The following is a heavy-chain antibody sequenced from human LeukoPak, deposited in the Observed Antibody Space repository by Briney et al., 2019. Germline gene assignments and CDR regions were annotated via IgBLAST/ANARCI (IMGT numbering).Heavy chain of an antibody. CDR1: GGSITTHY. V-gene: IGHV4-59*08. CDR3: ARHVIYSGVYSYWFDP. Sequence: SETLSLTCTVSGGSITTHYWSWIRQPPGKGLEWIAFIYYGGSTNYNPSLKSRVAISLDTSKNQFSLRLTSVTAADTAVYYCARHVIYSGVYSYWFDPWGLGTLVTVSS. D-gene: IGHD5-12*01. CDR2: IYYGGST. J-gene: IGHJ5*02.